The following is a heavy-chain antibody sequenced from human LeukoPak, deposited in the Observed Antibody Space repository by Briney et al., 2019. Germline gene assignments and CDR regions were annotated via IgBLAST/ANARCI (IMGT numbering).Heavy chain of an antibody. J-gene: IGHJ4*02. CDR2: ISWNSGSI. V-gene: IGHV3-9*01. CDR3: AKDRHGYFDY. CDR1: GFTFDDYA. Sequence: GGSLRLSCAASGFTFDDYAMHWVRQAPGKGLEWVPGISWNSGSIGYADSVKGRFTISRDNAKNSLYLQMNSLRAEDTALYYCAKDRHGYFDYWGQGTLVTVSS.